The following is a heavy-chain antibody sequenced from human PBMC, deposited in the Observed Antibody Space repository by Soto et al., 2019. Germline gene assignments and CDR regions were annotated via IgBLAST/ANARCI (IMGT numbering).Heavy chain of an antibody. CDR1: GGSISSGGYS. J-gene: IGHJ5*02. Sequence: SETLSLTCAVSGGSISSGGYSWNWIRQPPGKGLEWIGYIYHSGSTLYNPSLKSRLTISVDTSKNQFSLKLSSVTAADTAVYYCARERPDGARLDPWGQGTLVTVSS. V-gene: IGHV4-30-2*05. CDR3: ARERPDGARLDP. CDR2: IYHSGST. D-gene: IGHD6-6*01.